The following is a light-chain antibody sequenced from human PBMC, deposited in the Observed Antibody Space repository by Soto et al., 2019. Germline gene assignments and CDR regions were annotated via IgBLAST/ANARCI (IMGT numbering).Light chain of an antibody. CDR3: QKYNSAPLT. Sequence: EIVLTQSPATLSLSPGERATLSCRASQTVSSSLAWYQQKPGQAPRLLIYEASNRATGIPARFSGSGSGTDFTLTISSLQPEDVATYYCQKYNSAPLTFGGGTKVDI. CDR2: EAS. V-gene: IGKV3-11*01. J-gene: IGKJ4*01. CDR1: QTVSSS.